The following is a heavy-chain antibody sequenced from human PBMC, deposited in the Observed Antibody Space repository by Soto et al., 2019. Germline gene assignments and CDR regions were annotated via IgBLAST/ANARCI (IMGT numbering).Heavy chain of an antibody. CDR3: AGDIPSGSYRFDY. V-gene: IGHV4-59*08. CDR2: IYNSGRT. D-gene: IGHD1-26*01. J-gene: IGHJ4*02. CDR1: GGSISNYP. Sequence: QVQLQESGPGLVKPSETLTLTCTVSGGSISNYPWSWIRQPPGKGLEWIGYIYNSGRTIYNPSFRSRVTILLDKPKNQFTLNLGSVTAADTAIYYCAGDIPSGSYRFDYWGQGTLVAVSS.